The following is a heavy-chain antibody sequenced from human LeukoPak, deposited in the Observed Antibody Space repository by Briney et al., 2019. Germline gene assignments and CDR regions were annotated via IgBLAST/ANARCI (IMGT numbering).Heavy chain of an antibody. Sequence: GGSLRLSRAASGFTFSNYWMHWVRQAPGKGLVWVSRINGDGSRTIYADSVKGRFTISRDNAKNTLYLQMNSLRVDDTAVYYCTRAGQAYGLDHWGQGNLVTVSS. CDR3: TRAGQAYGLDH. D-gene: IGHD3-10*01. J-gene: IGHJ4*02. V-gene: IGHV3-74*01. CDR1: GFTFSNYW. CDR2: INGDGSRT.